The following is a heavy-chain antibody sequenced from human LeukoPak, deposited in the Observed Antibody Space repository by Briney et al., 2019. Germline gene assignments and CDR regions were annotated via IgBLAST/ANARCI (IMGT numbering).Heavy chain of an antibody. V-gene: IGHV3-30*03. Sequence: RPGGSLRLSCAASGFTFSSYGMHWVRQAPGKGLEWVAVISYDGSNKYYADSVKGRFTISRDNSKNTLYLQMNSLRAEDTAVYFCARHYYDTSGYFPFDYWGQGTLVTVSS. J-gene: IGHJ4*02. CDR1: GFTFSSYG. CDR3: ARHYYDTSGYFPFDY. CDR2: ISYDGSNK. D-gene: IGHD3-22*01.